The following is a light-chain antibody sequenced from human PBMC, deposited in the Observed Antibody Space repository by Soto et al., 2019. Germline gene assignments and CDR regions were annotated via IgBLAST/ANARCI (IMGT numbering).Light chain of an antibody. J-gene: IGKJ4*01. CDR3: HQYDNLSALT. V-gene: IGKV1-33*01. CDR1: QDISNR. CDR2: DES. Sequence: DIQMTQSPSSLSASVGDRVTITCQASQDISNRLNGYQQKPGKAXKLLIYDESNLETGVPSRFSGSGSGTDFTFAISSMQPEDIETYYCHQYDNLSALTFGGGTKVDIK.